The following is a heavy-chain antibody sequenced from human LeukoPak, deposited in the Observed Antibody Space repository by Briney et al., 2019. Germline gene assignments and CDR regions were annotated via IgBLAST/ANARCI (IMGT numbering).Heavy chain of an antibody. V-gene: IGHV3-23*01. CDR1: GCIFSNYA. D-gene: IGHD3-9*01. CDR3: AKWGDYDILTGYYDSDY. CDR2: IGGRDSGT. J-gene: IGHJ4*02. Sequence: PGGSLRLSCAASGCIFSNYAMSWVRQAPGKGLEWVSAIGGRDSGTYYADSVRGRFTVSRDDPKNTLYLQMNTLRAEDTAVYYCAKWGDYDILTGYYDSDYWGQGTLVTVSS.